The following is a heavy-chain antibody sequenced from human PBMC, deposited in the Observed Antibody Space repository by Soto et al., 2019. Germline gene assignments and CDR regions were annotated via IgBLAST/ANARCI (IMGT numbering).Heavy chain of an antibody. D-gene: IGHD4-17*01. CDR1: GGSFSGYY. CDR3: ANLPHLLAHGDYLCS. Sequence: SETLSLTCAVYGGSFSGYYWSWIRQPPGKGLEWIGEINHSGSTNYNPSLKSRVTISVDTSKNQFSLKLSSVTAADTAVYYCANLPHLLAHGDYLCSWGQGTLVTVSS. J-gene: IGHJ4*02. V-gene: IGHV4-34*01. CDR2: INHSGST.